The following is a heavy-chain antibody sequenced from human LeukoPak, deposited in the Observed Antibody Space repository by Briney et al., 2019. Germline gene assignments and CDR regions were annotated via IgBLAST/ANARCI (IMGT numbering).Heavy chain of an antibody. Sequence: GGSLRLSCAASGFTFSSYAMNWVRQAPGKGLEWVSSAISGSGGSTYYADSVKGRFTISRDNSKNTLYLQMNSLRAEDTAVYYCAKEIYGDSAGGRFHHWGQGTLVTVSS. D-gene: IGHD4-17*01. CDR2: ISGSGGST. J-gene: IGHJ1*01. CDR1: GFTFSSYA. CDR3: AKEIYGDSAGGRFHH. V-gene: IGHV3-23*01.